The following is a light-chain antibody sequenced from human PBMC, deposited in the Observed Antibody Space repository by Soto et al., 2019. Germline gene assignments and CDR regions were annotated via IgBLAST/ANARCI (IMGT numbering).Light chain of an antibody. V-gene: IGKV3-20*01. Sequence: ETVLQQSPGTVSLSPGESATLSCRASQIIGKSYSAWFQHKPGQAPRLLIYGASTRATGIPDRFRGSGSGTDFSLTVSRLESEDFAVYYCQQYAESPLTFGGGTKVEIK. J-gene: IGKJ4*01. CDR3: QQYAESPLT. CDR2: GAS. CDR1: QIIGKSY.